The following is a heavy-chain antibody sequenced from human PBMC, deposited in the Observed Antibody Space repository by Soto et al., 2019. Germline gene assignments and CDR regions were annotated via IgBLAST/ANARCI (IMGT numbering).Heavy chain of an antibody. CDR3: ARVSLYDFWSGYYTNGMDV. CDR2: IYYSGST. CDR1: GGSISSYY. D-gene: IGHD3-3*01. V-gene: IGHV4-59*01. J-gene: IGHJ6*02. Sequence: SETLSLTCTVSGGSISSYYWSWIRQPPGKGLEWIGYIYYSGSTNYNPSLKSRVTISVDTSKNQFSLKLSSVTAADTAVYYCARVSLYDFWSGYYTNGMDVWGQGTTVTVSS.